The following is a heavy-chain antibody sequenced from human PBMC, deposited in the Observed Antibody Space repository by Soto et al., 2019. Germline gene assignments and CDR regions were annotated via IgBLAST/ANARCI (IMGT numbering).Heavy chain of an antibody. D-gene: IGHD6-13*01. CDR3: ARDDEQQLADY. Sequence: GGSLRLSCAASGFTFSSYAMHWVRQAPGKGLEWVAVISYDGSNKYYADSVKGRFTISRDNSKNTLYLQMNSLRAEDTAVYYCARDDEQQLADYWGQGTLVTVSS. V-gene: IGHV3-30-3*01. CDR2: ISYDGSNK. J-gene: IGHJ4*02. CDR1: GFTFSSYA.